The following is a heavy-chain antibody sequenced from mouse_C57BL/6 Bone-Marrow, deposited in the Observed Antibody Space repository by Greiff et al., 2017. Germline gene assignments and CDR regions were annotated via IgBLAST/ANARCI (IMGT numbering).Heavy chain of an antibody. Sequence: EVQLMESGGGLVKPGGSLKLSCAASGFTFSSYAMSWVRQTPEKRLEWVATISDGGSYTYYPDNVKGRFTISRDNAKNNLYLQMSHLKSEDTAMYYCARGGNYVDYAMDYWGQGTSVTVSS. D-gene: IGHD2-1*01. CDR1: GFTFSSYA. CDR2: ISDGGSYT. J-gene: IGHJ4*01. CDR3: ARGGNYVDYAMDY. V-gene: IGHV5-4*01.